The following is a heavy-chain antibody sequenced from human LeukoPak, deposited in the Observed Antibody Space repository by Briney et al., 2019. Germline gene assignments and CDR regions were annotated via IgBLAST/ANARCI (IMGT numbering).Heavy chain of an antibody. CDR1: GFTFSSYA. V-gene: IGHV3-30-3*01. CDR2: ISYDGSNK. CDR3: ARDFGHGSGSFPGMDV. J-gene: IGHJ6*02. D-gene: IGHD3-10*01. Sequence: PGRSLRLSCAASGFTFSSYAMHWVRQAPGKGLEWVAVISYDGSNKYYADSVKGRFTISRDNSKNTLYLQMNSLRAEDTAVYYCARDFGHGSGSFPGMDVWGQGTTVTVSS.